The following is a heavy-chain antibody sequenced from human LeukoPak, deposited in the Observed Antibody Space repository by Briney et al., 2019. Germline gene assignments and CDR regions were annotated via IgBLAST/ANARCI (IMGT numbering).Heavy chain of an antibody. Sequence: GGSLRLSCAASGFTFSSYAMNWVRQASGKGLEWVSSISSSSSYIYYADSVKGRFTISRDNAKNSLYLQMNSLRAEDTAVYYCARDVRIGWLDFDSWGQGTLVTVSS. CDR1: GFTFSSYA. V-gene: IGHV3-21*01. D-gene: IGHD6-19*01. CDR3: ARDVRIGWLDFDS. CDR2: ISSSSSYI. J-gene: IGHJ4*02.